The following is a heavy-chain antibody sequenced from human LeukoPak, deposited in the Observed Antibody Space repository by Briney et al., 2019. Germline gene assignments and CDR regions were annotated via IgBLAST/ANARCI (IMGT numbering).Heavy chain of an antibody. V-gene: IGHV3-30*04. J-gene: IGHJ4*02. Sequence: GRSLRLSCAASGFTFSSYAMHWVRQAPGKGLEGVAVISYDGSNKYYADSVKGRFTISRDNSKNTLYLQMNSLRAEDTAVYYCARDNSSSWLEDYFDYWGQGTLVTVSS. D-gene: IGHD6-13*01. CDR3: ARDNSSSWLEDYFDY. CDR2: ISYDGSNK. CDR1: GFTFSSYA.